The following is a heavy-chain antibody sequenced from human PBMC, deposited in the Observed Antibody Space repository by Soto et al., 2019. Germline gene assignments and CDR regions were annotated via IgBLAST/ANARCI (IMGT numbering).Heavy chain of an antibody. D-gene: IGHD3-3*01. V-gene: IGHV4-59*01. CDR1: GGSISSYY. J-gene: IGHJ6*02. CDR3: ARTYYDFWTGYYYGMDV. CDR2: IYYSGST. Sequence: WETLSLTCTVSGGSISSYYWSWIRQPPGKGLEWIGYIYYSGSTNYSPSLKSRVTISVDTSKNQFSLKLSSVTAADTAVYYCARTYYDFWTGYYYGMDVWGQGTTVTVSS.